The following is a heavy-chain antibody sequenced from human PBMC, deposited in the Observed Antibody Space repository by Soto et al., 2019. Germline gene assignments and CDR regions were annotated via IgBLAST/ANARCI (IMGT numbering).Heavy chain of an antibody. CDR1: GFTFSSSV. V-gene: IGHV3-33*01. CDR3: AREVLWSGYHCAVEV. D-gene: IGHD3-3*01. J-gene: IGHJ6*04. CDR2: IWSDGSKK. Sequence: QVQLEESGGGVVQPGRSLRLSCVASGFTFSSSVMHWVRQAPGRGVEWVAGIWSDGSKKYYADSLTGRFAISRVNSSNTLYLQMGSLSAEDTAVYYGAREVLWSGYHCAVEVCSKGTTVTVSS.